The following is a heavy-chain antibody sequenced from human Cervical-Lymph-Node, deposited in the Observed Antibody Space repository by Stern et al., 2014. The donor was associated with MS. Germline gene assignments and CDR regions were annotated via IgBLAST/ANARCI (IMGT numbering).Heavy chain of an antibody. CDR1: GGSISSYY. D-gene: IGHD3-22*01. Sequence: QVKLQESGPGLVKPSETLSLTCTVSGGSISSYYWSWIRQPPGKGLEWIGYIYDSGSTNYNPSLKSRVTISVDTSKNQFSLKLSSVTAADTAVYYCAKTHKRPYYDSTYFDYWGQGTLVTVSS. CDR3: AKTHKRPYYDSTYFDY. J-gene: IGHJ4*02. V-gene: IGHV4-59*01. CDR2: IYDSGST.